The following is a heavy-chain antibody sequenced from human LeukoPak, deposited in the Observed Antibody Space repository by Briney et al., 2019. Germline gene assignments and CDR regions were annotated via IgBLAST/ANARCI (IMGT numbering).Heavy chain of an antibody. Sequence: PGGSLRLSCAASGFTFDDYAMHWVRQAPGKGLEWVSGISWNSGSIGYADSVKGRFTISRDNAKSSLYLQMNSLRAEDTALYYCAKDIGGPTITGPSDYWGQGTLVTVSS. CDR3: AKDIGGPTITGPSDY. J-gene: IGHJ4*02. D-gene: IGHD5-12*01. V-gene: IGHV3-9*01. CDR2: ISWNSGSI. CDR1: GFTFDDYA.